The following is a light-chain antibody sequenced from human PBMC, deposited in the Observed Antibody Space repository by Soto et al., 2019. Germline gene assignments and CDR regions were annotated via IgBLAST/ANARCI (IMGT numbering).Light chain of an antibody. J-gene: IGKJ5*01. CDR1: QSVSSSY. Sequence: EIVLTQSPGTLSLSPGERATLSCRASQSVSSSYLAWYQQKPGQAPRLLIYGASSRATGIPDRFSGSGSGTDFTLTISGLEPEDFAVYYCQQHFNGPITFGQGTRLEIK. CDR3: QQHFNGPIT. V-gene: IGKV3D-20*02. CDR2: GAS.